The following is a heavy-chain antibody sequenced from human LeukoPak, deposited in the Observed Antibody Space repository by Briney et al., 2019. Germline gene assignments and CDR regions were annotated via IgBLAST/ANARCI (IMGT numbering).Heavy chain of an antibody. Sequence: GESLKISCKGSGYSFTSYWIGWVRQMPGKGLEWMGIIYPGDSDTRYSPSFQGQVTISADNSISTAYLQWSSLKASDTAMYYCPRQYYYDSSVSPFDYWGRETLVTVSS. CDR3: PRQYYYDSSVSPFDY. CDR1: GYSFTSYW. CDR2: IYPGDSDT. J-gene: IGHJ4*02. D-gene: IGHD3-22*01. V-gene: IGHV5-51*01.